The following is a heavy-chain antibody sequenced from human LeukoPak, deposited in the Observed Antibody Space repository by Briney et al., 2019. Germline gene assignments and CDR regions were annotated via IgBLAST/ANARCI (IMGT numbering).Heavy chain of an antibody. J-gene: IGHJ4*02. CDR1: GGSISSYY. V-gene: IGHV4-4*07. CDR3: ARSYSSSWYYYFDY. CDR2: IYTSGST. Sequence: PSETLSPTCTVSGGSISSYYWSWIRQPAGKGLEWIGRIYTSGSTNYNPSLKSRVTMSVDTSKNQFSLKLSSVTAADTAVYYCARSYSSSWYYYFDYWGQGTLATVSS. D-gene: IGHD6-13*01.